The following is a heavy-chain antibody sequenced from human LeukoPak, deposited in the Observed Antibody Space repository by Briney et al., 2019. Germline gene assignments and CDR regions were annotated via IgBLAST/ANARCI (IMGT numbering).Heavy chain of an antibody. V-gene: IGHV3-7*01. CDR2: INQDGSEK. CDR3: VRGRGWVDY. J-gene: IGHJ4*02. Sequence: QSGGSLRLSCAASGFTFTDYLMTWVRQAPGKGLEWVANINQDGSEKYYVDSVKGRFTISRDNAKKSLCLQMNSLRVEDTAVYYCVRGRGWVDYWGQGTLVTVSS. CDR1: GFTFTDYL. D-gene: IGHD3-10*01.